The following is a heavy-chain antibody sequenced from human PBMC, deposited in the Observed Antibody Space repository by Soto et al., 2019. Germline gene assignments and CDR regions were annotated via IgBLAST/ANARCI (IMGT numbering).Heavy chain of an antibody. J-gene: IGHJ4*02. Sequence: GGSLRLSCAASRFTFSNYAMSWVRQAPGKGLEWVSAISGSGGSTYYADSVKGRFTISRDNSKNTLYLQMNSLRAEDTAVYYCAKAPSDFWRRNDYWGQGTLVTVSS. CDR1: RFTFSNYA. CDR2: ISGSGGST. V-gene: IGHV3-23*01. D-gene: IGHD3-3*01. CDR3: AKAPSDFWRRNDY.